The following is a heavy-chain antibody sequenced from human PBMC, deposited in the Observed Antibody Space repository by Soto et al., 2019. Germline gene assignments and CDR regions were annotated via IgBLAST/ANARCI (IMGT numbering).Heavy chain of an antibody. J-gene: IGHJ4*02. CDR1: GFTFSNYW. D-gene: IGHD4-17*01. CDR3: TIGGAGRLDH. CDR2: INTDGSTT. Sequence: EVQLEESGGGLVQPGGSLRLSCAASGFTFSNYWMHWLRQAPRKGLMWVSHINTDGSTTTYEDTVKGRFTISRDNAKKTMYLQMTSLRADDTAVCSYTIGGAGRLDHWGQGTLVTVSS. V-gene: IGHV3-74*01.